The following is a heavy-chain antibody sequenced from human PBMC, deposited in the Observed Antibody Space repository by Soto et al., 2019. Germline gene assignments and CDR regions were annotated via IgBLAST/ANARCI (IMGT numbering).Heavy chain of an antibody. Sequence: ASVKVSCKASGYTFTGYYMHWVRQAPGQGLEWMGWINPNSGGTNYAQKFQGRVTMTRDTSISTAYMELSRLRSDDTAVYYCARFSSLAFNYYYGMDVWGQGTTVTVSS. CDR3: ARFSSLAFNYYYGMDV. D-gene: IGHD3-16*01. V-gene: IGHV1-2*02. CDR2: INPNSGGT. CDR1: GYTFTGYY. J-gene: IGHJ6*02.